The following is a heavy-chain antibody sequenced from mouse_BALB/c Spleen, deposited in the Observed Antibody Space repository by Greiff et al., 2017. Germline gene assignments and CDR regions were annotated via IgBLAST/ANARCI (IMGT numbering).Heavy chain of an antibody. CDR1: GFTFSSYT. V-gene: IGHV5-12-2*01. CDR3: ARRGIYDGYMDY. Sequence: DVKLVESGGGLVQPGGSLKLSCAASGFTFSSYTMSWVRQTPEKRLEWVAYISNGGGSTYYPDTVKGRFTISRDNAKNTLYLQMSSLKSEDTAMYYCARRGIYDGYMDYWGQGTSVTVSS. J-gene: IGHJ4*01. D-gene: IGHD2-3*01. CDR2: ISNGGGST.